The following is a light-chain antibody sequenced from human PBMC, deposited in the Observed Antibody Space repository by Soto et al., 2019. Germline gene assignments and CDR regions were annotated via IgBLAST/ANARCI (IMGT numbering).Light chain of an antibody. CDR2: KAS. CDR3: QQYNSYST. CDR1: QSIRSW. V-gene: IGKV1-5*03. Sequence: DIPMTQSPSTLSASVGDRVTITCRARQSIRSWLAWYQQKPGQAPKLLIYKASSLESGVPSRVSGSRFGTEYTLTTSSLQTYGFATDYCQQYNSYSTVGGLTKVEIK. J-gene: IGKJ4*01.